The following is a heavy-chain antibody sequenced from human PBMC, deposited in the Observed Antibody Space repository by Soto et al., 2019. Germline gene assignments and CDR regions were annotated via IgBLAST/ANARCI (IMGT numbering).Heavy chain of an antibody. CDR3: ARDYYDSSGYFWFDP. V-gene: IGHV4-30-2*01. Sequence: LSLTCAVSGGSISSGGYSWSWIRQPPGKGLEWIGYIYHSGSTYYNPSLKSRVTISVDRSKNQFSLKLSSVTAADTAVYYCARDYYDSSGYFWFDPWGQGTLVTVSS. CDR1: GGSISSGGYS. D-gene: IGHD3-22*01. J-gene: IGHJ5*02. CDR2: IYHSGST.